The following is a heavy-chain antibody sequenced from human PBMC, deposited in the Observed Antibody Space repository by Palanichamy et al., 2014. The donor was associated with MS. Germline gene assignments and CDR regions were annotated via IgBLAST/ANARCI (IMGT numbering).Heavy chain of an antibody. D-gene: IGHD1-7*01. CDR2: ISASDGGT. CDR1: GFTFSSYG. Sequence: EVQLLDVWGRAWYSLGGPVRLSCAASGFTFSSYGMSWVRQAPGKGLEWVSAISASDGGTYYADSVKGRFTISRDNSKNTLYLQMNSLRAEDTAVYYCAKDRTGTTRRALDYWGQGTLVTVSS. V-gene: IGHV3-23*01. J-gene: IGHJ4*02. CDR3: AKDRTGTTRRALDY.